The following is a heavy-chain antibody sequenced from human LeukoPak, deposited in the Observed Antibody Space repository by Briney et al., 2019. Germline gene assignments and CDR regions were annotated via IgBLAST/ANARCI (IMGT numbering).Heavy chain of an antibody. CDR1: GYTFTGYY. J-gene: IGHJ3*02. D-gene: IGHD2-15*01. CDR3: ARYLAAPYDAFDI. CDR2: INSNSGGV. V-gene: IGHV1-2*02. Sequence: ASVKVSCKASGYTFTGYYMHWVRQAPGQGLEWMGWINSNSGGVHYAQNFQGRVTMTRDTSISTAYMDLTRLKYDDTAVYFCARYLAAPYDAFDIWGQGTMVTVSS.